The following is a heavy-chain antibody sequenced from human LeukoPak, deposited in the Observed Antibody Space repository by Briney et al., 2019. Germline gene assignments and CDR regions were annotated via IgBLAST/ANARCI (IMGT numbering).Heavy chain of an antibody. J-gene: IGHJ4*02. V-gene: IGHV3-30-3*01. CDR2: ISYDGSNR. CDR3: ASFGGQGFDY. Sequence: GGSLRLSCAASGFTFSSYAMHWVRQAPGKGLEWVAVISYDGSNRYYADSVKGRFTISRDNSKNTLYLQMNSLRAEDTAVYYCASFGGQGFDYWGQGTLVTVSS. D-gene: IGHD3-10*01. CDR1: GFTFSSYA.